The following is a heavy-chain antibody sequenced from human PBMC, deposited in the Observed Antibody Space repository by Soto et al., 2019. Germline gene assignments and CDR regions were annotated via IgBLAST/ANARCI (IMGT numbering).Heavy chain of an antibody. CDR2: MSYDETKK. CDR3: AKDRRDGDFMHILVVDF. J-gene: IGHJ4*02. D-gene: IGHD2-15*01. CDR1: GFSLSSYA. Sequence: QVQLVESGEGVVQPGGSLRLSCATSGFSLSSYAMHWVRQAPGKGLEWVALMSYDETKKYYADSVKGRFTISRDTSKNTLFLQMNNLRVEDTAVYYCAKDRRDGDFMHILVVDFWGQGALVTVSS. V-gene: IGHV3-30*18.